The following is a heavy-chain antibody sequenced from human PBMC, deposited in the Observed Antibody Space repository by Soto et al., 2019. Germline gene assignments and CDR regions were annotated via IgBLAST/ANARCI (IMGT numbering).Heavy chain of an antibody. CDR2: IYYSGST. D-gene: IGHD6-13*01. Sequence: KPSETLSLTCTVSGGSISGYYWSWIRQPPGKGLEWIGYIYYSGSTNYNPSLKSRVTISVDTSKNQFSLKLSSVTAADTAVYYCARDVRSIAAAIVGGMDVWGQGTTVTVSS. J-gene: IGHJ6*02. CDR1: GGSISGYY. V-gene: IGHV4-59*01. CDR3: ARDVRSIAAAIVGGMDV.